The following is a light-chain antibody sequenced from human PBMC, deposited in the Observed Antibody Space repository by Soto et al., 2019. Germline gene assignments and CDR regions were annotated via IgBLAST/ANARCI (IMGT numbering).Light chain of an antibody. V-gene: IGKV3-20*01. CDR1: QTISSSF. CDR3: QQFGISPRT. CDR2: GSS. J-gene: IGKJ2*01. Sequence: EIVLTQSPGTLSLFPGERATLSCRASQTISSSFVAWYQQKPGQAPRLLISGSSTRATGIPDRFSGSGSGTDFTLTITRLDPEDFAVYYCQQFGISPRTFGQGTKLE.